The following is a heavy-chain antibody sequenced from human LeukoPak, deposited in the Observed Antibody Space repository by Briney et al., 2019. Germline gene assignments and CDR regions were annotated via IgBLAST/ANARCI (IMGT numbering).Heavy chain of an antibody. CDR3: ARRRSGKVEWHFDL. D-gene: IGHD3-3*01. V-gene: IGHV5-51*01. J-gene: IGHJ2*01. Sequence: GESLKISCQGSGYIFTIYWIAWVRQIPGKGLEWMGSIYSGDSDTRYIPSFQGQVTISADTSVRTVYLQWNSLKASGTAMYYCARRRSGKVEWHFDLWGRGTLVTVSS. CDR2: IYSGDSDT. CDR1: GYIFTIYW.